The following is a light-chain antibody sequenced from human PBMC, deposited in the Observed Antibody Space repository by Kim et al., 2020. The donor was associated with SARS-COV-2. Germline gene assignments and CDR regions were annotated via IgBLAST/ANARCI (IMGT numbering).Light chain of an antibody. CDR3: TSCTSSITWV. Sequence: GQSITISCAGSSSDVGGYNHVSWYQQHPGKAPKLSIYDVSKRPSGVSNRFSGSKSGNTASLTISGLQAEDEADYYCTSCTSSITWVFGGGTQLTVL. V-gene: IGLV2-14*03. J-gene: IGLJ3*02. CDR1: SSDVGGYNH. CDR2: DVS.